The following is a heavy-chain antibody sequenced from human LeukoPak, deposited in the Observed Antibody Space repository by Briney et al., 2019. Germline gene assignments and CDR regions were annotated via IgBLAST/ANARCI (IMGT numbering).Heavy chain of an antibody. D-gene: IGHD6-13*01. Sequence: GWSLRLSCAASGFTFSSYSMIWVRQAPGKGLDWVSSITSSSTYIYYADSLKVRFTISRDNAKNSLYLQMNSLTAEDTDVYYCASVAPGNGYFDYWGQGTLVTVSS. J-gene: IGHJ4*02. CDR3: ASVAPGNGYFDY. CDR1: GFTFSSYS. CDR2: ITSSSTYI. V-gene: IGHV3-21*01.